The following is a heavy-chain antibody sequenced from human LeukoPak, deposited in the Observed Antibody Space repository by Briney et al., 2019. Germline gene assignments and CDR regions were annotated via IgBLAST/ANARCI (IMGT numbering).Heavy chain of an antibody. CDR3: ARVGSYDSSGYYYRAFGY. V-gene: IGHV1-8*01. CDR2: MNPNSGNT. Sequence: GSVRVSCKASGYTFTSYDINWVRQATGQGLEWMGWMNPNSGNTGYAQKFQGRVTMPRNTSISTAYMELSSLRSEDTAVYYYARVGSYDSSGYYYRAFGYWGQGTLVTVSS. D-gene: IGHD3-22*01. CDR1: GYTFTSYD. J-gene: IGHJ4*02.